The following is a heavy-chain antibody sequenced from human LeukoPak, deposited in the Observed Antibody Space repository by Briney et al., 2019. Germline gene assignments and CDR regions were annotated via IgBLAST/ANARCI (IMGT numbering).Heavy chain of an antibody. Sequence: GASVKVSCKASGYTFSGYYMHWVRQAPGQGLEWMGRINPNSGGTNYAQKFQGRVTISRDTSISTAYMELSRLRSDDTAGYYWARDLSWSIDDWGQGTLVTVSS. D-gene: IGHD1-26*01. J-gene: IGHJ4*02. CDR1: GYTFSGYY. CDR3: ARDLSWSIDD. CDR2: INPNSGGT. V-gene: IGHV1-2*06.